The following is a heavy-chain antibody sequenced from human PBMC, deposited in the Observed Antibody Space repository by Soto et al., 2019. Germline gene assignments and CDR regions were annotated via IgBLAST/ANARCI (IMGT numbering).Heavy chain of an antibody. CDR2: IDPSDSYT. Sequence: GESLKISCKGSGYSFTSYWISWVRQMPGKGLEWMGRIDPSDSYTNYSPSFQGHVTISADKSISTAYLQWSSLKASDTAMYYCARRVYSGYDNYYFDYWGQGTLVTVSS. CDR3: ARRVYSGYDNYYFDY. CDR1: GYSFTSYW. V-gene: IGHV5-10-1*01. J-gene: IGHJ4*02. D-gene: IGHD5-12*01.